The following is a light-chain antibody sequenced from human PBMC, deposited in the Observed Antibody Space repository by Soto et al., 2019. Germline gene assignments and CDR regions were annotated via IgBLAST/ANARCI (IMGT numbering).Light chain of an antibody. CDR2: EVT. J-gene: IGLJ2*01. V-gene: IGLV2-14*01. Sequence: QSVLTQPASVSGSPGQSITISCTGTSSDVGDYNYVSWYQQHPGKAPKLMIYEVTNRPSGVSNRFSGSKSGNTASLTISGLQAEDEADYYCSSYTNTNFVIFGGGTKLTVL. CDR1: SSDVGDYNY. CDR3: SSYTNTNFVI.